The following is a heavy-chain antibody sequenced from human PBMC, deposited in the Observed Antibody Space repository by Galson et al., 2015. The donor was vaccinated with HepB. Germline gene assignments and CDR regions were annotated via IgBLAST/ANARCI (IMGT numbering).Heavy chain of an antibody. CDR3: ARDIVVVPAARYNWFDP. J-gene: IGHJ5*02. D-gene: IGHD2-2*01. CDR1: GYTFTSYD. CDR2: MNPNSGNT. V-gene: IGHV1-8*01. Sequence: SVKVSCKASGYTFTSYDINWVRQATGQGLEWMGWMNPNSGNTGYAQKFQGRVTMTRNTSISTAYMELSSLRSEDTAVYYCARDIVVVPAARYNWFDPWGQGTLVTVSS.